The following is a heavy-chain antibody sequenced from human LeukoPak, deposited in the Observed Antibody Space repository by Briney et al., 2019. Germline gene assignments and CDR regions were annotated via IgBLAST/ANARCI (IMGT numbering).Heavy chain of an antibody. D-gene: IGHD6-6*01. CDR1: GFTFSSYG. CDR3: AKMIAARPEDDAFDI. Sequence: PGGSLRLSCAASGFTFSSYGMHWVRQAPGKGLEWVAVISYDGSNKYYADSVKGRFTISRDNSKNTLYLQMNSLRAEDTAVYYCAKMIAARPEDDAFDIWGQGTMVTVSS. J-gene: IGHJ3*02. CDR2: ISYDGSNK. V-gene: IGHV3-30*18.